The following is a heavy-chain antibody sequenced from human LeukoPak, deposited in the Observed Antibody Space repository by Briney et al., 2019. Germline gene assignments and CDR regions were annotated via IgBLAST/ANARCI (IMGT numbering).Heavy chain of an antibody. V-gene: IGHV3-23*01. J-gene: IGHJ4*02. CDR3: AKAPGCGRSTSCSDY. CDR2: ISGSGGST. Sequence: QPGGSLRLSCAASRFTFSNYGVNWVRQAPGKGLEWVSAISGSGGSTYYADSVKGRFTISRDNSKNTLYLQMNSLRAEDTAVYYCAKAPGCGRSTSCSDYWGQGTLVTVSS. D-gene: IGHD2-2*01. CDR1: RFTFSNYG.